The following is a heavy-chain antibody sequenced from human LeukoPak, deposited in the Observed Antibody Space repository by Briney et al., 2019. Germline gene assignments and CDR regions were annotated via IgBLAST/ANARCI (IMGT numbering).Heavy chain of an antibody. CDR1: SFTVGSNY. D-gene: IGHD1-26*01. CDR3: ARDRSRGATQDS. Sequence: GGSLRLSCAASSFTVGSNYMSWVRQAPGKGLEWVSSIYSGGSTYYADSVKGRFTISRDNSKNTLCLQMNSLRAEDTAVYYCARDRSRGATQDSWGQGTLVTVSS. J-gene: IGHJ4*02. CDR2: IYSGGST. V-gene: IGHV3-53*01.